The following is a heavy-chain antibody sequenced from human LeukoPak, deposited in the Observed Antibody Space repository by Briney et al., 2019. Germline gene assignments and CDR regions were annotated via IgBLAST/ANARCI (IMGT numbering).Heavy chain of an antibody. CDR2: ISPSSIYI. Sequence: GGSLRLSCAASEFTFSDYTMNWVRQAPGKGLEWVSSISPSSIYIYYADSVKGRFTISRDNSKNTLCLQMNSLRAEDTALYYCARTFDRGWHFDYWGQGTLVTVSS. D-gene: IGHD6-19*01. CDR1: EFTFSDYT. J-gene: IGHJ4*02. V-gene: IGHV3-21*04. CDR3: ARTFDRGWHFDY.